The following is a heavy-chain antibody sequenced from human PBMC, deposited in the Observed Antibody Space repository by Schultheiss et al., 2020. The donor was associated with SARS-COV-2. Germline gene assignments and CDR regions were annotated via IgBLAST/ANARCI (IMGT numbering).Heavy chain of an antibody. V-gene: IGHV3-30*03. CDR3: ARDGGFTGYAYFDY. CDR2: ISYDGSNK. CDR1: GFTFSSYG. J-gene: IGHJ4*02. D-gene: IGHD5-12*01. Sequence: GGSLRLSCAASGFTFSSYGMHWVRQAPGKGLEWVAVISYDGSNKYYADSVKGRFTISRDNSKNTLYLQMNSLRAEDTAVYYCARDGGFTGYAYFDYWGQGTLVTVSS.